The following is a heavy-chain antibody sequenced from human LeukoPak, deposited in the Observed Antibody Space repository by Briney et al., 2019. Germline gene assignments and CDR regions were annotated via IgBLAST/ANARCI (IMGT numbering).Heavy chain of an antibody. CDR2: VYYSGST. V-gene: IGHV4-59*08. D-gene: IGHD4-17*01. J-gene: IGHJ4*02. CDR3: ARAYGDYQLDY. Sequence: PSETLPLTCTVSGGSISSYYWSWIRQPPGKGLEWIGYVYYSGSTNYNPSLKSRVTISVDTSKNQFSLKLTSVTAADTAVYYCARAYGDYQLDYWGQGTLVTVSS. CDR1: GGSISSYY.